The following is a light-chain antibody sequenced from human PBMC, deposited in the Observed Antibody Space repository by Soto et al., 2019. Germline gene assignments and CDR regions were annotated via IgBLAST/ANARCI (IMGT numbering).Light chain of an antibody. V-gene: IGKV1-39*01. CDR2: AAF. CDR3: QESYNNVRT. CDR1: QSISTY. Sequence: DIQMTQSPSSLSASVGDRVTITCRASQSISTYLNWYQQKAGTAPKLLIYAAFNLQSGVPSRLSGSGSGTDVTLTISSLQPEDFATYYCQESYNNVRTFGQGTKVDIK. J-gene: IGKJ1*01.